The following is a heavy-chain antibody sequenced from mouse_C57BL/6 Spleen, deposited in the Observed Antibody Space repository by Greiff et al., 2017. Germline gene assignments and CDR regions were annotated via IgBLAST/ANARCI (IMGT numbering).Heavy chain of an antibody. D-gene: IGHD1-1*01. CDR2: ISSGSSTI. J-gene: IGHJ4*01. CDR1: GFTFSDYG. V-gene: IGHV5-17*01. CDR3: ARVYYGSPNAMDY. Sequence: EVMLVESGGGLVKPGGSLKLSCAASGFTFSDYGMHWVRQAPEKGLEWVAYISSGSSTIYYADTVKGRFTISSDNAKNTLFLQMTSLRSEDTAMYYCARVYYGSPNAMDYWGQGTSVTVSS.